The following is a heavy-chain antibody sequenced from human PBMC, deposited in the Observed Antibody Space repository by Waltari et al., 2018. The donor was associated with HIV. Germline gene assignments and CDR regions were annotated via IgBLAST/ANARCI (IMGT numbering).Heavy chain of an antibody. CDR3: ARYRRLHYGMDV. CDR2: IYYSGST. CDR1: GGSVRSGSYY. Sequence: QVQLQESGPGLVKPSETLSLTCTVSGGSVRSGSYYWSWIRQPPGKGLEWIGYIYYSGSTNYNPSLKSRVTISVDTSKNQFSLKLSFVTAADTAVYYCARYRRLHYGMDVWGQGTTVTVSS. D-gene: IGHD5-18*01. J-gene: IGHJ6*02. V-gene: IGHV4-61*01.